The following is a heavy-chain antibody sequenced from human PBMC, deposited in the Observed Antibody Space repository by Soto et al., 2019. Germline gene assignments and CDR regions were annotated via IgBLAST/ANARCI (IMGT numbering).Heavy chain of an antibody. D-gene: IGHD6-19*01. V-gene: IGHV3-30*03. CDR3: ASSGPDY. J-gene: IGHJ4*02. CDR1: GFTFSSYG. CDR2: ISYDGSNK. Sequence: GGSLRLSCAASGFTFSSYGMHWVRQAPGKGLEWVAVISYDGSNKYYADSVKGRFTISRDNSKNTLYLQMNSLRAEDTAVYYCASSGPDYWGQGTLVTVSS.